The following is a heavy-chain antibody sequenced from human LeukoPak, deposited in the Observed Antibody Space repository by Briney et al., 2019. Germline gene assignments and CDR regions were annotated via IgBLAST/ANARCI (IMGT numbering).Heavy chain of an antibody. D-gene: IGHD3-3*01. J-gene: IGHJ5*02. CDR1: GGTFSSYA. V-gene: IGHV1-69*13. CDR2: VIPIFATA. CDR3: ARGVDYDFWSGNNWFDP. Sequence: SVKVSCKASGGTFSSYAISRVRQAPGQGLEWMGGVIPIFATANYAQKFQGRVTITADESTSTAYMELSSLRSEDTAVYYCARGVDYDFWSGNNWFDPWGQGTLVTVSS.